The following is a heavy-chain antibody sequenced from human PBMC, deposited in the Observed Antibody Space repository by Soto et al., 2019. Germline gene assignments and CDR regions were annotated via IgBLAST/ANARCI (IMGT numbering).Heavy chain of an antibody. CDR2: IGTAGDT. Sequence: GGSLRLSCGASGFTFSSYDMHWVRQGPGKGLEWVSAIGTAGDTNYAGSVKGRFTISRENAKNSLYLQMNSLRAGDTAIYFCARAIGPTLFDYWGQGALVTVSS. CDR1: GFTFSSYD. V-gene: IGHV3-13*04. J-gene: IGHJ4*02. CDR3: ARAIGPTLFDY. D-gene: IGHD3-22*01.